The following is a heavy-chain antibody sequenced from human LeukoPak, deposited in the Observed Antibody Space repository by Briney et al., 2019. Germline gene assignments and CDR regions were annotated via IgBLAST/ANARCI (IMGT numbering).Heavy chain of an antibody. CDR2: ISYDGSNK. CDR3: ARDRVGYSYGPLYFDY. Sequence: GGSLRLSCAASGFTFSSYAMHWVRQAPGKGLEWVAVISYDGSNKYYADSVKGRFTISRDNSKNTLYLQMNSLRAEDTAVYYCARDRVGYSYGPLYFDYWGQGTLVTVSS. J-gene: IGHJ4*02. V-gene: IGHV3-30-3*01. D-gene: IGHD5-18*01. CDR1: GFTFSSYA.